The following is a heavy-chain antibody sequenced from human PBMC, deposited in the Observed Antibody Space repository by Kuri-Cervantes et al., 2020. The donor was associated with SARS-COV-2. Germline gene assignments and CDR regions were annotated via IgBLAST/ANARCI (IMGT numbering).Heavy chain of an antibody. CDR1: GGSISSGGYY. Sequence: SCTVSGGSISSGGYYWSWIRQPPGKGLEWIGYIYHSGSTYYYPSLKSRVTISVDRSKNQFSLKLSSVTAADTALYYCARDSYCINGVCLLGYWGQGTLVTVSS. V-gene: IGHV4-30-2*01. CDR2: IYHSGST. D-gene: IGHD2-8*01. J-gene: IGHJ4*02. CDR3: ARDSYCINGVCLLGY.